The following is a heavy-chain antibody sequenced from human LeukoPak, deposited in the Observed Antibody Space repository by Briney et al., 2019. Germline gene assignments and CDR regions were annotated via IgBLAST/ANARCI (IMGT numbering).Heavy chain of an antibody. CDR2: INQTGST. V-gene: IGHV4-34*01. Sequence: PSETLSLTCAVYGGSFSGYWSWIRQPPGKGLEWIGEINQTGSTNYNPSLKSRVTISVDTSKNQFSLKLTSVTAADTAVYYCARGGAAAGFDYWGQGTLVTVSS. J-gene: IGHJ4*02. CDR3: ARGGAAAGFDY. CDR1: GGSFSGY. D-gene: IGHD6-13*01.